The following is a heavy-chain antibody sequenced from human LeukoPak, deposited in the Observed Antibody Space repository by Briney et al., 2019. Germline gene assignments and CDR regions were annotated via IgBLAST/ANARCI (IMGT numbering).Heavy chain of an antibody. CDR2: VSGSGDST. V-gene: IGHV3-23*01. CDR1: GFTFIRYA. J-gene: IGHJ3*01. D-gene: IGHD6-6*01. CDR3: AKGRNIAARFAFDV. Sequence: PGGSLRLSCTASGFTFIRYAISWVRQAPGKGLEWVSGVSGSGDSTYYADSVKGRFTVSRDNSQNTVYLQMNSLRVEDTAIYYCAKGRNIAARFAFDVWGQGTMVTVSS.